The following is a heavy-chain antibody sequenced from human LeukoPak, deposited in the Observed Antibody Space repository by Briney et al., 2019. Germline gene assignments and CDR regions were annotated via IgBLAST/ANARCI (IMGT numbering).Heavy chain of an antibody. CDR2: IVGSGGST. J-gene: IGHJ4*02. V-gene: IGHV3-23*01. D-gene: IGHD2-2*01. CDR1: GFTFSSYS. Sequence: GGSLRLSCAASGFTFSSYSMSWVRQAPGKGLDWVSSIVGSGGSTYYADSVKGRFTISRDNYKNTLYLQMNSLRAEDTAIYYCASTSYFEYWGQGTLVTVSS. CDR3: ASTSYFEY.